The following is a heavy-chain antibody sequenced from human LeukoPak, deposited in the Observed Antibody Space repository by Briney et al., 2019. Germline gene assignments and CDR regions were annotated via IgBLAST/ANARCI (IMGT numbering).Heavy chain of an antibody. CDR1: GGSFSGYY. CDR3: AREGYYYYMDV. V-gene: IGHV4-34*01. CDR2: INHSGST. J-gene: IGHJ6*03. Sequence: SETLSLTCAVYGGSFSGYYWSWIRQPPGKGLEWIGEINHSGSTNYNPSLKSRVTISVDTSKNQSSLKLSSVTAADTAVYYCAREGYYYYMDVWGKGTTVTVSS.